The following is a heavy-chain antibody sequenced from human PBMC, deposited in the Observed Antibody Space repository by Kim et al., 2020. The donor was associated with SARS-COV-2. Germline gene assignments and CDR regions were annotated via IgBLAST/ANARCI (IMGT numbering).Heavy chain of an antibody. D-gene: IGHD3-22*01. J-gene: IGHJ6*02. Sequence: GGSLRLSCAASGFTFDDYAMHWVRQAPGNGLEWVSGISWNSGSIGYADSVKGRFTISRDNAKNSLYLQMNSLRAEDTALYYCAKGDYYDSSGYYFLRVPYYYGMDVWGQGTTVTVSS. CDR2: ISWNSGSI. CDR3: AKGDYYDSSGYYFLRVPYYYGMDV. CDR1: GFTFDDYA. V-gene: IGHV3-9*01.